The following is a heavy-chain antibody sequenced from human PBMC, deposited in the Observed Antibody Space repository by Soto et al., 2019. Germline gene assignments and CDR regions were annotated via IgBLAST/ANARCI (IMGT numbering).Heavy chain of an antibody. V-gene: IGHV3-13*01. CDR2: ITTTGDT. CDR3: ARDFSGYSNYDAIYWYFDL. D-gene: IGHD4-4*01. Sequence: PGGSLRLSCAASGFIFSSYDVHWVRQAPEKGLEWVSVITTTGDTYYADSVKGRFTISRDNAKNSLYLQMNSLRAEDTAVYYCARDFSGYSNYDAIYWYFDLWGRGTLVTVSS. J-gene: IGHJ2*01. CDR1: GFIFSSYD.